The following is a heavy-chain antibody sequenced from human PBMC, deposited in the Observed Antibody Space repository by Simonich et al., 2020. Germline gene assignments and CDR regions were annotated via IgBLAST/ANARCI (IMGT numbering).Heavy chain of an antibody. CDR3: ARSTTGTTAFDI. CDR2: ISAYNGNT. Sequence: QVQLVQSGAEVKKPGASVKVSCKASGYTLTSYGISWLRHAPGQVLEWMGWISAYNGNTNEAQTRQGRVTMTTDTSTSKAYMELRSLRADDTAVYYCARSTTGTTAFDIWGQGTMVTVSS. J-gene: IGHJ3*02. D-gene: IGHD1-1*01. V-gene: IGHV1-18*01. CDR1: GYTLTSYG.